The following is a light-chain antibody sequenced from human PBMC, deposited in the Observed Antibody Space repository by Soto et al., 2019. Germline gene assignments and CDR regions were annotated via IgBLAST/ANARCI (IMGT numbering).Light chain of an antibody. CDR2: DAY. CDR1: QSVSSY. J-gene: IGKJ5*01. V-gene: IGKV3-11*01. Sequence: EIVLTQSPATLSLSPGERATLSCRASQSVSSYLAWYQQKPGQAPRLIIYDAYNRATGIPARFSGSGSGTDFTLTISSLEPEDFAVYYCQQSSNWPSITCGQGTRLEIK. CDR3: QQSSNWPSIT.